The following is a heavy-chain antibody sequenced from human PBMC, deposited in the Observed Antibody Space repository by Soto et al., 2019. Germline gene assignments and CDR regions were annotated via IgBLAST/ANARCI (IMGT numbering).Heavy chain of an antibody. CDR1: GFTFSSYG. CDR3: ANEGYCSGGSCYSVGFFDY. V-gene: IGHV3-30*18. CDR2: ISYDGSNK. J-gene: IGHJ4*02. D-gene: IGHD2-15*01. Sequence: LRLSCAASGFTFSSYGMHWVRQAPGKGLEWVAVISYDGSNKYYADSVKGRFTISRDNSKNTLYLQMNSLRAEDTAVYYCANEGYCSGGSCYSVGFFDYWGQGTLVTVSS.